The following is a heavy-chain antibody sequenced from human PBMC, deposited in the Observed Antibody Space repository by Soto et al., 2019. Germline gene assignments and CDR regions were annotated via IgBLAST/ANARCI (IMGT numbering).Heavy chain of an antibody. CDR3: ARVIAVAGRIKKGGFDY. CDR2: ISAYNGNT. Sequence: QVRLVQSGAEVKKPGASVKVSCKASGYTFTSYGISWVRQAPGQGLEWMGWISAYNGNTNYAQKLQGRVTMTTDTSTSTAYMELRSLRSDDTAVYYCARVIAVAGRIKKGGFDYWGQGTLVTVSS. CDR1: GYTFTSYG. V-gene: IGHV1-18*01. D-gene: IGHD6-19*01. J-gene: IGHJ4*02.